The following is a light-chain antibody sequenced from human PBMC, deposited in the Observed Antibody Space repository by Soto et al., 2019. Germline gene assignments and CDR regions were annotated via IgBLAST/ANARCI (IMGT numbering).Light chain of an antibody. CDR2: DVT. CDR1: SADVGGYEY. Sequence: QSVLTQPASVSGSPGQSITISCTGTSADVGGYEYVSWYQQHPGKAPKLIIYDVTNQPSGVSGRFSGSKSGNTASLTISGLQAEDEADYYCNSFISSTTPLVFGGGTKLTVL. J-gene: IGLJ2*01. CDR3: NSFISSTTPLV. V-gene: IGLV2-14*03.